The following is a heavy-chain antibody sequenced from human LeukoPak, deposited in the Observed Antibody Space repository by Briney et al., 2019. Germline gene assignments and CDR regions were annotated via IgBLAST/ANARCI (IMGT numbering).Heavy chain of an antibody. CDR2: IYYSGST. J-gene: IGHJ4*02. D-gene: IGHD6-6*01. CDR1: GGSISSGGNY. Sequence: PSETLSLTCTVSGGSISSGGNYWSWIRQHPGKGLEWIGYIYYSGSTYYNPSLKSRVTMSVDTSKNQFSLKVTSVTAADTAVYFCAREHSSSSSRDFDYWGQGTLVTVSS. CDR3: AREHSSSSSRDFDY. V-gene: IGHV4-31*03.